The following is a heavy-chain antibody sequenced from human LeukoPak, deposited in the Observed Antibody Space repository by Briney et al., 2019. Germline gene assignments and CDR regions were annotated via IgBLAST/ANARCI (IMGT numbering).Heavy chain of an antibody. V-gene: IGHV3-21*01. D-gene: IGHD3-22*01. CDR2: ISSSSSYI. CDR1: GFTFSSYS. J-gene: IGHJ4*02. Sequence: PGGSLRLSCAASGFTFSSYSMNWVRQAPGKGLGWVSSISSSSSYIYYADSVKGRFTISRDNAKNSLYLQMNSLRAEDTAVYYCAKGGSSGSFDYWGQGTLVTVSS. CDR3: AKGGSSGSFDY.